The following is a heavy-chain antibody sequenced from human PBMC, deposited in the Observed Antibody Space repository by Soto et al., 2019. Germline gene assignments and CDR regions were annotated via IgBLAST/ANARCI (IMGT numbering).Heavy chain of an antibody. D-gene: IGHD1-26*01. Sequence: QVQLVQSGAEVKKPGASVKVSCKASGYTFTGYYMHWVRQAPGQGLEWMGWINPNSGGTNYAQKLQGWVTMTRDTSISTAYMELSRLRSDDTAVYYCASDGQWGPQAGGVYSGSQIAYYGMDVWGQGTTVTVSS. CDR3: ASDGQWGPQAGGVYSGSQIAYYGMDV. CDR1: GYTFTGYY. V-gene: IGHV1-2*04. CDR2: INPNSGGT. J-gene: IGHJ6*02.